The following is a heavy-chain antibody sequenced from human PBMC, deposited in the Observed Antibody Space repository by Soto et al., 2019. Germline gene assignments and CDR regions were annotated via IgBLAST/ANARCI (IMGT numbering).Heavy chain of an antibody. CDR2: ISGSGGST. V-gene: IGHV3-23*01. J-gene: IGHJ4*02. CDR3: AKRPYGGNSIFDY. CDR1: GFTFSSYA. D-gene: IGHD4-17*01. Sequence: GGSLRLSCAASGFTFSSYAMSWFRQAPGKGLEWVSAISGSGGSTYYADSVKGRFTISRDNSKNTLYLQMNSLRAEDTAVYYCAKRPYGGNSIFDYWGQGTLVTVSS.